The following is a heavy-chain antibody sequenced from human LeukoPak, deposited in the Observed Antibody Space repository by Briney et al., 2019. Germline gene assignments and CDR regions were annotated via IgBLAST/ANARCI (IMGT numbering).Heavy chain of an antibody. CDR2: ISYDGSNK. J-gene: IGHJ6*03. CDR1: GFTFSSYW. D-gene: IGHD2-2*01. V-gene: IGHV3-30-3*01. CDR3: ASWGYCSSTSCDPRYYYYMDV. Sequence: PGGSLRLSCAASGFTFSSYWMHWVRQAPGKGLEWVAVISYDGSNKYYADSVKGRFTISRDNSKNTLYLQMNSLRAEDTAVYYCASWGYCSSTSCDPRYYYYMDVWGKGTTVTVSS.